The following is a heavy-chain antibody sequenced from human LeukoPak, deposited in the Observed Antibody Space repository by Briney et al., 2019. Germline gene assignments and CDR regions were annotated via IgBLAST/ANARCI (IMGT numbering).Heavy chain of an antibody. D-gene: IGHD2-2*01. V-gene: IGHV4-59*01. CDR3: ARVYQSAEYYFDY. J-gene: IGHJ4*02. Sequence: PSETLSLTCTASGGSIDSYYWSWIRQPPGKGPEWIGYIYYTGSTEYHPSLKSRVTISLDTSKNQFSLKLTSVTAADTAVYYCARVYQSAEYYFDYWGQGNLVSVSS. CDR1: GGSIDSYY. CDR2: IYYTGST.